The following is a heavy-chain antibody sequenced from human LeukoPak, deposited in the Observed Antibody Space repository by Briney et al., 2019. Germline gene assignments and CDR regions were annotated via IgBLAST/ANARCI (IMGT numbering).Heavy chain of an antibody. V-gene: IGHV4-39*07. J-gene: IGHJ4*02. CDR2: IYYSGST. D-gene: IGHD3-9*01. CDR1: GGSISNSDY. Sequence: SETLSLTCTVSGGSISNSDYWDWIRPPPGKGLEWIGSIYYSGSTYYNPSLKSRVTISVDTSKNQFSLKLSSVTAADTAVYYCARVYDILTAADYWGQGTLVTVSS. CDR3: ARVYDILTAADY.